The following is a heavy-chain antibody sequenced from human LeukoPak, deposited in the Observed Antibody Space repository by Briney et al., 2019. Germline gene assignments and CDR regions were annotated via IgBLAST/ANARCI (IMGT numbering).Heavy chain of an antibody. CDR3: ARDGDYDFWSGYYYYYYYMDV. J-gene: IGHJ6*03. CDR2: IRYDGSNK. Sequence: GGSLRLSCAASGFTFSSYGMHWVRQAPGKGLEWVAFIRYDGSNKYYADSVKGRFTISRDNAKNSLYLQMNSLRAEDTAVYYCARDGDYDFWSGYYYYYYYMDVWGKGTTVTVSS. D-gene: IGHD3-3*01. V-gene: IGHV3-30*02. CDR1: GFTFSSYG.